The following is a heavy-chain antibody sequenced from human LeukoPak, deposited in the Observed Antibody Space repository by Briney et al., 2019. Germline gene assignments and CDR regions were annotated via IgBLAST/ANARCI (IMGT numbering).Heavy chain of an antibody. Sequence: GGSLRLSCAASGFTFSSYAMHWVRQAPGKGLEWVAVISYDGSNKYYADSVKGRFTISRDNSKNTLYLQMNSLRAEDTAVYYCAKDWAPFYYDSSGYYLSPNDAFDIWGQGTMVTGSS. CDR2: ISYDGSNK. CDR3: AKDWAPFYYDSSGYYLSPNDAFDI. J-gene: IGHJ3*02. CDR1: GFTFSSYA. V-gene: IGHV3-30-3*01. D-gene: IGHD3-22*01.